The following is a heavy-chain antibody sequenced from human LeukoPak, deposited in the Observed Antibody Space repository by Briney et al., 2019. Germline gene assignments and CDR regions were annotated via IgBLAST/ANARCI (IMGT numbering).Heavy chain of an antibody. CDR1: GGTVSRYP. Sequence: LVKVSCKASGGTVSRYPISWVRQAPGQGLEWMGGIIPIFCTANYAQKFQGRVTITADESTSTAYMELSSLRSEDTAVYYCARDRPGRYCSTISCYSASPFDPWGQGTLVTVSS. CDR2: IIPIFCTA. CDR3: ARDRPGRYCSTISCYSASPFDP. J-gene: IGHJ5*02. D-gene: IGHD2-2*02. V-gene: IGHV1-69*13.